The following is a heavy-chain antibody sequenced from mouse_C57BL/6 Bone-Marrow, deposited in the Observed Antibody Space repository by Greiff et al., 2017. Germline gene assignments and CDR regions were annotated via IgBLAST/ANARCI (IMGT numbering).Heavy chain of an antibody. D-gene: IGHD2-5*01. V-gene: IGHV1-9*01. CDR1: GYTFTGYW. J-gene: IGHJ3*01. CDR3: ARSSLYSNYSFAY. Sequence: QVQLQQSGAELMKPGASVKLSCKATGYTFTGYWIEWVKQRPGHGLEWIGEILPGSGSTTYNEKFKGKATFTADTSSTTAYMPLSSLTTEDSAIYYCARSSLYSNYSFAYWGQGTLVTVSA. CDR2: ILPGSGST.